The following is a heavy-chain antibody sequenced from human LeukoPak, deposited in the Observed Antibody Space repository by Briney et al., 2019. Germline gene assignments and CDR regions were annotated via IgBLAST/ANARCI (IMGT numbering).Heavy chain of an antibody. CDR3: ARPSARGAAAGTSLYYYGMDV. V-gene: IGHV1-69*13. Sequence: SVKVSCKASGGTFSSYAISWVRPAPGQGLEWMGGIIPIFGTANYAQKFQGRVTITADESTSTAYMELSSLRSEDTAVYYCARPSARGAAAGTSLYYYGMDVWGKGTTVTVSS. D-gene: IGHD6-13*01. J-gene: IGHJ6*04. CDR1: GGTFSSYA. CDR2: IIPIFGTA.